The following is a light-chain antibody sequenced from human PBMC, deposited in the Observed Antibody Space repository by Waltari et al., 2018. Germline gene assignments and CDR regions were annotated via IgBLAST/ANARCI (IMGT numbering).Light chain of an antibody. CDR1: LSLLHSNGYNY. J-gene: IGKJ4*01. V-gene: IGKV2-28*01. CDR2: LGS. Sequence: DIVMTQSPLSLPVTPGEPASLSCRPSLSLLHSNGYNYLDWYLQKPGQSPQLLIYLGSNRASGVPDRFSGSGSGTDFTLKISRVEAEDVGVYYCMQALQTPLTFGGGTKVEIK. CDR3: MQALQTPLT.